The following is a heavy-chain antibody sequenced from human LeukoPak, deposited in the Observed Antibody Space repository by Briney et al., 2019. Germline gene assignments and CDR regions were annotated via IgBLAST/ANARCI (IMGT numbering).Heavy chain of an antibody. CDR1: GYTFSSYE. V-gene: IGHV1-8*01. D-gene: IGHD3-22*01. Sequence: GASVKVSCKASGYTFSSYEVNWVRQGTGQGLEWMGWVSPNSANTAYAQKFQGRVTMTRNTSISTPYMELSSLRSEDTAVYYCAIKLSSGGYWGQGTLVTVSS. CDR2: VSPNSANT. J-gene: IGHJ4*02. CDR3: AIKLSSGGY.